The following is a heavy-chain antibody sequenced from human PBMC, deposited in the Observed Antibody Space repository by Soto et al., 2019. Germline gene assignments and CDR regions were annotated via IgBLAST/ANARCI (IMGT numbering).Heavy chain of an antibody. D-gene: IGHD2-15*01. J-gene: IGHJ5*02. CDR2: IIPILGIA. V-gene: IGHV1-69*02. CDR3: ARVVPATNNWFVP. Sequence: QVQLVQSGAEVKKPGSSVKVSCKASGGTFSSYTISWVRQAPGQGLEWMGRIIPILGIANYAQKFQGRVTITADKSTSTAYMELSSLRSEDTAVYYCARVVPATNNWFVPWGQGTLVTVSS. CDR1: GGTFSSYT.